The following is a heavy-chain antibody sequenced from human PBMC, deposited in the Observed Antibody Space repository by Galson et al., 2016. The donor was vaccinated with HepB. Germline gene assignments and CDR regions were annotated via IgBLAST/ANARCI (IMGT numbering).Heavy chain of an antibody. CDR3: ARGGSVNRNYGMDV. CDR1: GFTVSNTY. V-gene: IGHV3-53*01. CDR2: IYTGGST. Sequence: SLRLSCAASGFTVSNTYMSWVRQAPGKGLEWVSVIYTGGSTYYADSVKGRFTISRDSSKNTTLLQISSRRAEETAAYYCARGGSVNRNYGMDVWGQGTTVTVSS. J-gene: IGHJ6*02. D-gene: IGHD4-23*01.